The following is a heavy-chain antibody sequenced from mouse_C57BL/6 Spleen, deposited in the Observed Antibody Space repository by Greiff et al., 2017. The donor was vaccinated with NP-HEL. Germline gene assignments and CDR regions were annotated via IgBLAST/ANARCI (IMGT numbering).Heavy chain of an antibody. CDR3: TIYYGSDFDY. J-gene: IGHJ2*01. CDR2: IDPENGDT. D-gene: IGHD1-1*01. Sequence: VQLKQSGAELVRPGASVKLSCTASGFNIKDDYMHWVKQRPEQGLEWIGWIDPENGDTEYASKFQGKATITADTSSNTAYLQLSSLTSEDTAVYYGTIYYGSDFDYWGQGTTLTVSS. CDR1: GFNIKDDY. V-gene: IGHV14-4*01.